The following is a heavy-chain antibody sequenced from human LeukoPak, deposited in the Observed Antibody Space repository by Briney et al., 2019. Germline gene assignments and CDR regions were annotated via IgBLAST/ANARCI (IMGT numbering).Heavy chain of an antibody. J-gene: IGHJ4*02. D-gene: IGHD6-19*01. CDR1: GGTFSTYA. CDR2: INPNSGGT. CDR3: ARANLMRYSSGWPDYFDY. V-gene: IGHV1-2*02. Sequence: VASVKVSCKASGGTFSTYAISWVRQAPGQGLEWMGWINPNSGGTNYAQKFQGRVTMTRDTSISTAYMELSRLRSDDTAVYYCARANLMRYSSGWPDYFDYWGQGTLVTVSS.